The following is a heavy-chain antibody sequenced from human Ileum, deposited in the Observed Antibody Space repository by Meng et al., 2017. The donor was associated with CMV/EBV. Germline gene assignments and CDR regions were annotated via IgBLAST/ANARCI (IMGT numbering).Heavy chain of an antibody. D-gene: IGHD3-10*01. Sequence: QAHLRESGPGLVKPSETLSLPCTISSASITPYYWNWIRQPAGKGLEWIGRIYTGGPTDYNPSLKSRVTMSVDMSKNQFFLNLSSVTAADTAVYYCARGQTVRGFEYWGLGILVTVSS. CDR1: SASITPYY. J-gene: IGHJ4*02. CDR3: ARGQTVRGFEY. CDR2: IYTGGPT. V-gene: IGHV4-4*07.